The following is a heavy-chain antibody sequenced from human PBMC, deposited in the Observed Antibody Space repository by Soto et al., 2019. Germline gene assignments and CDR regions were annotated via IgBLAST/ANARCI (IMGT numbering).Heavy chain of an antibody. D-gene: IGHD2-21*01. CDR2: IRGTGGET. CDR3: AQERGWGVVSPSNDY. CDR1: GFTFRNFV. J-gene: IGHJ4*02. Sequence: EVQLLESGGGMVQPGGSLRVSCAASGFTFRNFVMSWVRQAPGKGLEWVSAIRGTGGETFYADSVKGRFTISRDNSKNTLYLQMNRLGDEYTALYFCAQERGWGVVSPSNDYWGQGTLVTVSS. V-gene: IGHV3-23*01.